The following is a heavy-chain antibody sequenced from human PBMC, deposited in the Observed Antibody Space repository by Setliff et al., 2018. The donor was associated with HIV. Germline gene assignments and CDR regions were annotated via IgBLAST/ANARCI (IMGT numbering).Heavy chain of an antibody. J-gene: IGHJ6*03. D-gene: IGHD1-26*01. CDR3: ARGVWELPPYYMDV. Sequence: GASVKVSCKASGYTFTGYDLHWGRQAPVKGLEWMGWINPNSGGTNYAQKCQGRVTMTRDTSISTAHMELSRLTSDATAVYYCARGVWELPPYYMDVWGKGTTVTVSS. V-gene: IGHV1-2*02. CDR2: INPNSGGT. CDR1: GYTFTGYD.